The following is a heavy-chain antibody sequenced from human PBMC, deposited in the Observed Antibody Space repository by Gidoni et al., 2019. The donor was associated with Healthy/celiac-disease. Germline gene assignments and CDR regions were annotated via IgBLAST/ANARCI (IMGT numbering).Heavy chain of an antibody. D-gene: IGHD4-17*01. J-gene: IGHJ4*02. CDR3: ARGSTVVTSPLVLLPTSQSPPFDY. V-gene: IGHV7-4-1*02. CDR1: GSTLPSYA. Sequence: QVQLVQSGSELKKPGASVTVSCSASGSTLPSYAMNWLLPAPGQGLEWLGWINTNTGNPTYAQGFTGRFVVSLDTSVSTAYLQISSLKAEDTAVYYCARGSTVVTSPLVLLPTSQSPPFDYWGQGTLVTVSS. CDR2: INTNTGNP.